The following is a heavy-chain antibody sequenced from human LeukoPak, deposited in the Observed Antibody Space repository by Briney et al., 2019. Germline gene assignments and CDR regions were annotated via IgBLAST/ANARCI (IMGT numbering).Heavy chain of an antibody. CDR3: ARFHYCSSTNCYPRHFDY. CDR1: GFTFSSYW. D-gene: IGHD2-2*01. J-gene: IGHJ4*02. Sequence: GGSLRLSCAASGFTFSSYWMSWVRQAPGKGVEWVANIKQDATEQYYVESAKGRFTISRDNAKNSLYLQVNSLRAEDTAVYYCARFHYCSSTNCYPRHFDYWGQGTLVTVSS. CDR2: IKQDATEQ. V-gene: IGHV3-7*01.